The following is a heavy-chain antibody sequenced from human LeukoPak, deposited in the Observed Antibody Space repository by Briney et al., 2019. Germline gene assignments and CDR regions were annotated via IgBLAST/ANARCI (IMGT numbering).Heavy chain of an antibody. J-gene: IGHJ4*02. D-gene: IGHD3-22*01. V-gene: IGHV3-9*01. Sequence: GRSLRLSCTASGFTFDDHAMHWVRQAPGKGLEWVSAISWNSGSIVYADSVKGRFTISRDNARNSLYLQTNSLRAEDTALYFCAKDSQAHYYYDSSGYFEYWGQGTLVTVSS. CDR1: GFTFDDHA. CDR3: AKDSQAHYYYDSSGYFEY. CDR2: ISWNSGSI.